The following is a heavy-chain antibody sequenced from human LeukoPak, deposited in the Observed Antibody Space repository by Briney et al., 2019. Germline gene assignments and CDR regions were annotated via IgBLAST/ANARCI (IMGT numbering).Heavy chain of an antibody. Sequence: GGSLRLSCAASGFTFSSYSMNWVRQAPGKGLEWVANIKQDGSEKNYVDSVKGRFIISRDNAKNSLYLQMNTLRADDTAVYYCARDGFGTGSNWGQGTLVTVSS. J-gene: IGHJ4*02. V-gene: IGHV3-7*03. CDR3: ARDGFGTGSN. CDR1: GFTFSSYS. CDR2: IKQDGSEK. D-gene: IGHD3-16*01.